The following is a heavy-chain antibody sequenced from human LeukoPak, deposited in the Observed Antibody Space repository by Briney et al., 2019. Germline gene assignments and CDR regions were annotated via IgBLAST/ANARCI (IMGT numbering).Heavy chain of an antibody. CDR1: GYSISSGYY. V-gene: IGHV4-38-2*02. D-gene: IGHD6-6*01. J-gene: IGHJ4*02. CDR3: ARDGAARTFDY. Sequence: SETLSLTCTVSGYSISSGYYWGWIRQPPGKGLEWIGSIYHSGSTYYNPSLKSRVTISVDTSKNQFSLKLSSVTAADTAVYYCARDGAARTFDYWGQGTLVTVSS. CDR2: IYHSGST.